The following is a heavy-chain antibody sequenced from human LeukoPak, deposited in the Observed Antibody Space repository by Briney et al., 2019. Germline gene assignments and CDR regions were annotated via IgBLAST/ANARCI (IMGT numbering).Heavy chain of an antibody. Sequence: GGSLRLSRAASGFTFSSYSMNWVRQAPGKGLEWASYISSSSSTIYYADSVKGRFTISRDNAKNSLYLQMNSLRAEDTAVYYCARVDDFWSGYYLDYWGQGTLVTVSS. V-gene: IGHV3-48*01. CDR3: ARVDDFWSGYYLDY. J-gene: IGHJ4*02. D-gene: IGHD3-3*01. CDR2: ISSSSSTI. CDR1: GFTFSSYS.